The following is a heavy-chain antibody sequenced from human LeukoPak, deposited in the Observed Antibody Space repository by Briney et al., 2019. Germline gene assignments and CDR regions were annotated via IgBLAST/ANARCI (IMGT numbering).Heavy chain of an antibody. Sequence: GGSLRLSCAASGFTFSSYSTNWVRQAPGKGLEWVSSISSSSSYIYYADSVKGRFTISRDNAKNSLYLQMNSLRAEDTAVYYCARDGIGALDYWGQGTLVTVSS. J-gene: IGHJ4*02. CDR3: ARDGIGALDY. CDR2: ISSSSSYI. V-gene: IGHV3-21*01. D-gene: IGHD3-10*01. CDR1: GFTFSSYS.